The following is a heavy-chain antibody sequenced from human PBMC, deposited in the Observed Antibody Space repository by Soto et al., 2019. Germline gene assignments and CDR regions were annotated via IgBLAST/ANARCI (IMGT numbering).Heavy chain of an antibody. CDR3: ARDNGYSGYDLYYYYGMDV. CDR2: ISSSSSTI. Sequence: PGGSLRLSCAASGFTFSSYAMNWGRQAPGKGLECVSYISSSSSTIYYADSVKGRFTISRDNAKNSLYLQMNSLRDEDTAVYYCARDNGYSGYDLYYYYGMDVWGQGTTVTVSS. CDR1: GFTFSSYA. D-gene: IGHD5-12*01. V-gene: IGHV3-48*02. J-gene: IGHJ6*02.